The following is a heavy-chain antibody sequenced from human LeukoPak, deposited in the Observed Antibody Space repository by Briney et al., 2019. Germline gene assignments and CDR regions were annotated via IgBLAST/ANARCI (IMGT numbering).Heavy chain of an antibody. Sequence: PGRSLRLSCAASGFTFSSYAMHWVRQAPGKGLEWVAVISYDGSKKYYADSVKGRFTISRDNSKNTLYLQMNSLRAEDTAVYYCAREGSSSWFYYYGMDVWGQGTTVTVSS. V-gene: IGHV3-30-3*01. CDR1: GFTFSSYA. J-gene: IGHJ6*02. CDR3: AREGSSSWFYYYGMDV. D-gene: IGHD6-13*01. CDR2: ISYDGSKK.